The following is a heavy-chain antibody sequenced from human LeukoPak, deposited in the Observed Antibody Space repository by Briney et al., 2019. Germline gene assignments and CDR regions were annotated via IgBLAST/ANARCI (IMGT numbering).Heavy chain of an antibody. V-gene: IGHV4-59*01. CDR2: IYYTGSS. Sequence: SETQSLTCTVSGGSISDYYWSWIRQSPGKGLEWIGYIYYTGSSNYNPSLSSRVTMSVDTSRNQFSLKLSSVTAADTAIYYCARADCSSTSCYAWRDAFHIWGPGTMVTVFS. CDR1: GGSISDYY. D-gene: IGHD2-2*01. CDR3: ARADCSSTSCYAWRDAFHI. J-gene: IGHJ3*02.